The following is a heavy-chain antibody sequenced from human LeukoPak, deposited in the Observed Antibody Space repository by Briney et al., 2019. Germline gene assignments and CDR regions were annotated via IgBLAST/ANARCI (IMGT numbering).Heavy chain of an antibody. D-gene: IGHD4-23*01. CDR3: ARTRFRGNKLNFDS. Sequence: GESLKISCKGSGYTFTNYWIAWVRQMPGKGLEYMGIIYAGDSETSISPSFHGQVTLSVDNSINTAYVHWRSLKASDTAIYYCARTRFRGNKLNFDSWGPGNLVTVSS. V-gene: IGHV5-51*01. CDR2: IYAGDSET. J-gene: IGHJ4*02. CDR1: GYTFTNYW.